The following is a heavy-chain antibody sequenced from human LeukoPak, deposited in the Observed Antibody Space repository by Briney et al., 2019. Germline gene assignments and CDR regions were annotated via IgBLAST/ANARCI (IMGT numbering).Heavy chain of an antibody. J-gene: IGHJ5*02. D-gene: IGHD5-18*01. CDR1: GFTFSSYS. V-gene: IGHV3-48*04. CDR3: ARAVKWIPPNWFDP. Sequence: GGSLRLSCAVSGFTFSSYSMNWVRQAPGKGLEWVSYISTSGSTIYYADSVKGRFTISRDNAKNSLYLQMNSLRAEDTAVYYCARAVKWIPPNWFDPWGQGTLVTVSS. CDR2: ISTSGSTI.